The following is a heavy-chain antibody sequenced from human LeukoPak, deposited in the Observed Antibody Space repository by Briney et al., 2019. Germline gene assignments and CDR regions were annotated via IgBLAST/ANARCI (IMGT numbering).Heavy chain of an antibody. V-gene: IGHV4-59*01. D-gene: IGHD3-10*01. CDR3: ARVFYYGSGSSSHYYGMDV. J-gene: IGHJ6*02. Sequence: SETLSLTCTVSGGSISSYYWSWIRQPPGKGLEWIGYIYYSGSTNYNPSLKSRVTISVDTSKNQFSLKLSSVTAADTAVYYCARVFYYGSGSSSHYYGMDVWGQGTTVTVSS. CDR1: GGSISSYY. CDR2: IYYSGST.